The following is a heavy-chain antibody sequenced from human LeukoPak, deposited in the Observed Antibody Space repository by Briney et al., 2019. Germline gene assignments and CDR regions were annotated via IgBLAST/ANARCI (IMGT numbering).Heavy chain of an antibody. Sequence: ASVKVSRKVSGKTLSDLSIHWLRQPPGKQLEWLGGSDPEDGERIYAQMFQGRVTMTEDTSIDTAYMELSSLRSEDTAVFFFQAEDGIRDFDWLPTGWGQGTLVTVSS. CDR3: QAEDGIRDFDWLPTG. CDR1: GKTLSDLS. V-gene: IGHV1-24*01. J-gene: IGHJ4*02. CDR2: SDPEDGER. D-gene: IGHD3-9*01.